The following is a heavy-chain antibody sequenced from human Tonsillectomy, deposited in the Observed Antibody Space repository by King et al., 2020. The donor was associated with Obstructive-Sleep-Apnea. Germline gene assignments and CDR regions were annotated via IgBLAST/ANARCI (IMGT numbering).Heavy chain of an antibody. J-gene: IGHJ4*02. V-gene: IGHV5-51*01. CDR2: IYPGDSDT. CDR1: GYTFSIYW. Sequence: VQLVESGAEVKKPGESLKISCKGSGYTFSIYWIGWVRQMPGKGLEWMGIIYPGDSDTRYSPSFRGQVTISADKSLRTAYLQWSSLKASDTAMYYCARGPRTGDAFDYWGQGTLVTVSS. D-gene: IGHD7-27*01. CDR3: ARGPRTGDAFDY.